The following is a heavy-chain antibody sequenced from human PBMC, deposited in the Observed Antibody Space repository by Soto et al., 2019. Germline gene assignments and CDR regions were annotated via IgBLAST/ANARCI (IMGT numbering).Heavy chain of an antibody. CDR1: GYTFTSYG. Sequence: QVPLVQSGAEVKKPGASVKVSCKASGYTFTSYGISWVRQAPGQGLEWMGWISAYNGNTNYAQKLQGRVTMTTDTSTSTAYMELRSLRSDDTAVYYCARSSHYDFWSGYQKPIDYWGQGTLVTVSS. D-gene: IGHD3-3*01. CDR2: ISAYNGNT. CDR3: ARSSHYDFWSGYQKPIDY. J-gene: IGHJ4*02. V-gene: IGHV1-18*01.